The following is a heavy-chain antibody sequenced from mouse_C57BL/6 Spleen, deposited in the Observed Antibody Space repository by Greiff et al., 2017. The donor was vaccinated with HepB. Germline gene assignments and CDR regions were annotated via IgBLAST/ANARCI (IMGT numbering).Heavy chain of an antibody. CDR2: IYPGDGDT. CDR3: ARDTTEGFAY. D-gene: IGHD1-1*01. Sequence: VQLKESGPELVKPGASVKISCKASGYAFSSSWMNWVKQRPGKGLEWIGRIYPGDGDTNYNGKFKGKATLTADKSSSTAYMQLSSLTSEDSAVYFCARDTTEGFAYWGQGTLVTVSA. CDR1: GYAFSSSW. V-gene: IGHV1-82*01. J-gene: IGHJ3*01.